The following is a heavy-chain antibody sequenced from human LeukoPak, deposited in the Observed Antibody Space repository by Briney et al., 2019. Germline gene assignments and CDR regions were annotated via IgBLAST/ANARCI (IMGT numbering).Heavy chain of an antibody. CDR2: IDSSSTTI. V-gene: IGHV3-48*02. J-gene: IGHJ2*01. D-gene: IGHD6-19*01. CDR3: ARLAGSRSPWYLDI. CDR1: GFTFSSYS. Sequence: GSLRLSCAGSGFTFSSYSMIWVRQAPGKGLEWLSYIDSSSTTIYYADSVKGRFFISRDNAKDSLFLQMNSLRDDDTAIYYCARLAGSRSPWYLDIWGRGTLVTVSS.